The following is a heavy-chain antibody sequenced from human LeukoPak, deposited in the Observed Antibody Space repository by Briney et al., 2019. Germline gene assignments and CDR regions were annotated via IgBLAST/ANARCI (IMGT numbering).Heavy chain of an antibody. CDR3: AKIGLVKGIDP. D-gene: IGHD6-6*01. CDR1: GGSISSYY. J-gene: IGHJ5*02. Sequence: PSETLSLTCTVPGGSISSYYWSWIRQPAGKGLEWIGRIYTSGSTNYNPSLKSRVTMSVDTSKNQFSLKLSSVTAADTAVYYSAKIGLVKGIDPWGQGTLVTVSS. V-gene: IGHV4-4*07. CDR2: IYTSGST.